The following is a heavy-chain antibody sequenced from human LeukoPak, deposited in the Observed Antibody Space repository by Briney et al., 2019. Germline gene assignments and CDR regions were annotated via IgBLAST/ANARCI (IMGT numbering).Heavy chain of an antibody. CDR3: ARVLYSGTYYFDY. CDR2: IKQDGSEK. V-gene: IGHV3-7*01. J-gene: IGHJ4*02. CDR1: GFTFSSYW. D-gene: IGHD1-26*01. Sequence: QPGGSLRLSCAASGFTFSSYWMSWVRQAPGKGLEWVANIKQDGSEKYYVDSVKGRFTISKDNAKNSLYLQMTSLRVEDTALYYCARVLYSGTYYFDYWGQGTLVTVSS.